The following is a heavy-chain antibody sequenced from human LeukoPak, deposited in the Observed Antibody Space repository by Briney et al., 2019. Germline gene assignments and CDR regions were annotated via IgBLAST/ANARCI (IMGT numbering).Heavy chain of an antibody. D-gene: IGHD2-2*01. J-gene: IGHJ4*02. V-gene: IGHV3-33*01. CDR1: GFTFSSYG. CDR2: IWYDGSNK. CDR3: AREREGIVVVPAAN. Sequence: GGSLRLSCAASGFTFSSYGMHWVRQAPGKGLEWVAVIWYDGSNKYYADSVKGRFTISRDNAKNSLYLQMNSLRAEDTAVYYCAREREGIVVVPAANGGQGTLVTVSS.